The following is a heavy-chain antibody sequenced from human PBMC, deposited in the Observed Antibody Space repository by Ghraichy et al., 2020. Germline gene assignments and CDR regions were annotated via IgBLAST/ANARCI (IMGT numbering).Heavy chain of an antibody. J-gene: IGHJ5*02. V-gene: IGHV3-23*01. CDR3: AKDRCSSTSCYSSHAWFDP. CDR2: ISDSGGST. CDR1: GFTFSSYA. D-gene: IGHD2-2*02. Sequence: GGSLRLSCAASGFTFSSYAMSWVRQAPGKGLEWVSAISDSGGSTYYVDSVKGRFTISRDNSKNTVYLQMNSLRAEDTAVYYCAKDRCSSTSCYSSHAWFDPWGQGILVTVSS.